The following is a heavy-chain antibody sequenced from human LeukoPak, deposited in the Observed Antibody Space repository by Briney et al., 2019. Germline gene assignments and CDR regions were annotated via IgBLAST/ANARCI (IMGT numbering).Heavy chain of an antibody. CDR2: IYYSGST. J-gene: IGHJ4*02. CDR1: GGSISSYY. Sequence: PSETLSLTCTVSGGSISSYYWSWIRQPPGKGLEWIGYIYYSGSTNYNPSLKSRVTISVDTSKNQFSLKLSSVTAADTAVYYCAITLRGIDYWGQGTLVTVSS. V-gene: IGHV4-59*01. CDR3: AITLRGIDY. D-gene: IGHD3-16*01.